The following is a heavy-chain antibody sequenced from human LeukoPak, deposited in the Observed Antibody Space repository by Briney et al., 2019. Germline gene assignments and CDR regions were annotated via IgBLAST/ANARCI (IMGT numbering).Heavy chain of an antibody. V-gene: IGHV4-59*01. Sequence: SETLSLSCTVSGASTSHFYWNWVRQPPGKGLEWIAYMHNSGSSKHNPSLKSRVTISIDTSKKQFSLQLTSVTAADTAMYFCARSAEWLRNAFDIWGRGTLVIVSS. CDR1: GASTSHFY. CDR3: ARSAEWLRNAFDI. CDR2: MHNSGSS. J-gene: IGHJ3*02. D-gene: IGHD5-12*01.